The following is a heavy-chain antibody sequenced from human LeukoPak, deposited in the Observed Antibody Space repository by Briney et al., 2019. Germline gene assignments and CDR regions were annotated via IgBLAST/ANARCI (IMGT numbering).Heavy chain of an antibody. J-gene: IGHJ4*02. CDR2: ISYDGSNK. Sequence: PGGSLRLSCAASGFTFSSYGMHWVRQAPGKGLEWVAVISYDGSNKYYADSVKGRFTISRDNSKNTLYLQMNSLRAEDTAVYYCAKDSIVGATLFWGQGTLVTVSS. CDR3: AKDSIVGATLF. D-gene: IGHD1-26*01. CDR1: GFTFSSYG. V-gene: IGHV3-30*18.